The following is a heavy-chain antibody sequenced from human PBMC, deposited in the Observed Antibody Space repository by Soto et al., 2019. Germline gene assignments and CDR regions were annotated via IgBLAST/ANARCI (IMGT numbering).Heavy chain of an antibody. D-gene: IGHD6-13*01. J-gene: IGHJ6*03. Sequence: QVQLVQSGAEVKKPGASVKVSCKASGYPFTSYAIHWVRQAPGQRLEWMGWINAGNGNTKYSQKFQGRVTITRDTSATTAYMELSSLRSEDTAVYYCASDGTATGSSWLYCYCYYMDVWGKGTPVTVSS. V-gene: IGHV1-3*01. CDR3: ASDGTATGSSWLYCYCYYMDV. CDR1: GYPFTSYA. CDR2: INAGNGNT.